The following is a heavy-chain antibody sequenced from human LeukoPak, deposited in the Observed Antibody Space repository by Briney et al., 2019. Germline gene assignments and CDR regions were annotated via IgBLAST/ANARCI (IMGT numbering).Heavy chain of an antibody. D-gene: IGHD4-11*01. CDR3: ASHRPLTKRLISSAGQGDY. CDR2: ISGSGGST. CDR1: GFTFSSYA. V-gene: IGHV3-23*01. Sequence: PGGSLRLSCAASGFTFSSYAMSWVRQAPGKGLEWVSAISGSGGSTYYADSVKGRFTISRDNSKNTLYLQMNSLRAEDTAVYYCASHRPLTKRLISSAGQGDYWGQGTLVTVSS. J-gene: IGHJ4*02.